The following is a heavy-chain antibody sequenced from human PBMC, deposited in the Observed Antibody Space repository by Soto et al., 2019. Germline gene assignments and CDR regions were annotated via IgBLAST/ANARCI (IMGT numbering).Heavy chain of an antibody. CDR3: AKDLSIGWHTTSSVYDY. CDR2: ISGSGGTT. V-gene: IGHV3-23*01. J-gene: IGHJ4*02. CDR1: GFSFSSYA. Sequence: GGSLRLSCAASGFSFSSYAMSWVRQAPGKGLEWVSDISGSGGTTYYADSVKGRFTVSRDNSKNTLYLQMNSLRAEDTAVYYCAKDLSIGWHTTSSVYDYWGQGP. D-gene: IGHD6-19*01.